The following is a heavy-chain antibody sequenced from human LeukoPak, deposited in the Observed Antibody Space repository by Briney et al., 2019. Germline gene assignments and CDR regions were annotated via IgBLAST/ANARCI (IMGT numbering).Heavy chain of an antibody. J-gene: IGHJ6*03. V-gene: IGHV4-4*07. CDR1: GGSISSYY. D-gene: IGHD1-26*01. Sequence: SETLSLTCTVSGGSISSYYWSWIRQPAGKGLEWIGRIYTSGSTNYNPSLKSRVTISVDKSKNQFSLKLSSVTAADTAVYYCARGGIVGATSSLHYTDVWGKGTTVTVSS. CDR2: IYTSGST. CDR3: ARGGIVGATSSLHYTDV.